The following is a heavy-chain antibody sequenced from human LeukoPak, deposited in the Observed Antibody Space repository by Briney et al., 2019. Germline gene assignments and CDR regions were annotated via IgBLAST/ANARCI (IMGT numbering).Heavy chain of an antibody. J-gene: IGHJ4*02. V-gene: IGHV4-4*07. CDR1: GGSISGYY. CDR3: ARDDYGSGSYSTFDY. CDR2: IYTSGST. D-gene: IGHD3-10*01. Sequence: SETLSLTCTVSGGSISGYYWSWIRQPAGKGLEWIGRIYTSGSTNYNPSLKSRVTMSVDTSKNQFSLKLSSVTAADTAVYYCARDDYGSGSYSTFDYWGQGTLVTVSS.